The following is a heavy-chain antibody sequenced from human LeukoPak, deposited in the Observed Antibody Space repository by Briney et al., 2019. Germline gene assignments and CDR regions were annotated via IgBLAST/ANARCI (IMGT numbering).Heavy chain of an antibody. V-gene: IGHV4-39*01. J-gene: IGHJ4*02. D-gene: IGHD4-17*01. Sequence: PSETLSLTCTVSGGSISSSSYYWGWIRQPPGKGLEWIGSIYYSGSTYYDPSLKSRVTIPVDTSKNQFSLKLSSVTAADTAVYYCARLSTVIGYWGQGTLVTVSS. CDR3: ARLSTVIGY. CDR2: IYYSGST. CDR1: GGSISSSSYY.